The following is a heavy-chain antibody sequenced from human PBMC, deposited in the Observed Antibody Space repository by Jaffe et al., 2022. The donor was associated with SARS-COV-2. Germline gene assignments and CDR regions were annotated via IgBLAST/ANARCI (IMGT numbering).Heavy chain of an antibody. D-gene: IGHD4-17*01. CDR2: ISYDGSNK. CDR3: AKWGYGDYGGFDY. J-gene: IGHJ4*02. Sequence: QVQLVESGGGVVQPGRSLRLSCAASGFTFSSYGMHWVRQAPGKGLEWVAVISYDGSNKYYADSVKGRFTISRDNSKNTLYLQMNSLRAEDTAVYYCAKWGYGDYGGFDYWGQGTLVTVSS. CDR1: GFTFSSYG. V-gene: IGHV3-30*18.